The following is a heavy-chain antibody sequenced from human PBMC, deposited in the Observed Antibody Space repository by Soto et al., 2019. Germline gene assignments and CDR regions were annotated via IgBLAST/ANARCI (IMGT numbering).Heavy chain of an antibody. Sequence: PSETLSLTCAVSVGSISSGGYSWSWIRQPPGKGLEWSGYIYHSGSTYYNPSLKSRVTISVDRSKNQFSLKLSSVTAADTAVYYCARVPDYWVQGTLVTVSS. V-gene: IGHV4-30-2*01. CDR2: IYHSGST. CDR3: ARVPDY. J-gene: IGHJ4*02. D-gene: IGHD2-2*01. CDR1: VGSISSGGYS.